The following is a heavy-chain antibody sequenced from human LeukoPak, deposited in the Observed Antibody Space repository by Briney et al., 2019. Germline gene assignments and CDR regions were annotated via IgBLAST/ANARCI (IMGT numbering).Heavy chain of an antibody. J-gene: IGHJ3*02. CDR3: ARVRIVGATYDAFDI. Sequence: GGSLRLSCAASGFTFSTYAMHWVRQAPGKGLEWVAVISYDGTTKYHADPVKGRFTISRGNSKNTLYLQMNTLRAEDTAVYYCARVRIVGATYDAFDIWGQGTMVTVSS. CDR1: GFTFSTYA. V-gene: IGHV3-30-3*01. CDR2: ISYDGTTK. D-gene: IGHD1-26*01.